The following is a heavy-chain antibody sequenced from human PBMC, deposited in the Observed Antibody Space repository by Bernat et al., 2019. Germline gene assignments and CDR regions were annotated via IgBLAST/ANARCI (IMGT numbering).Heavy chain of an antibody. CDR1: GFTFSTYA. Sequence: EVQLLESGGGLVQPGGSLRLSCAASGFTFSTYAMTWVRQAPGKGLEWVSVISGSGATTYYADSVKGRFTLSRDNSKNTLYLQMNSLRAEDTAVYYCAKKYCSSMTCYHDYWGQGTLVTVSS. D-gene: IGHD2-2*01. CDR3: AKKYCSSMTCYHDY. CDR2: ISGSGATT. V-gene: IGHV3-23*01. J-gene: IGHJ4*02.